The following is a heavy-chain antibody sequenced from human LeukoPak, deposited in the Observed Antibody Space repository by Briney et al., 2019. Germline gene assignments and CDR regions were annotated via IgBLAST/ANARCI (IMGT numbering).Heavy chain of an antibody. Sequence: SATLSLTCAVYGGSFSGYYWSWIRQPPGKGLEWIGEINHSGSTNYNPSLKSRVTISVDTSKNQFSLKLSSVTAADTAVYYCARGSGQLVADSWGQGTLVPVSS. D-gene: IGHD6-6*01. CDR1: GGSFSGYY. J-gene: IGHJ4*02. CDR3: ARGSGQLVADS. V-gene: IGHV4-34*01. CDR2: INHSGST.